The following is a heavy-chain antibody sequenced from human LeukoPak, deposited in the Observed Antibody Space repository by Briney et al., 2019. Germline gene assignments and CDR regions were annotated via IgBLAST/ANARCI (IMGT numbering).Heavy chain of an antibody. CDR3: LLGYYQRAFDI. CDR1: GGSFSGYY. D-gene: IGHD3-22*01. Sequence: PSETLSLTCAVYGGSFSGYYWSWIRQPPGKGLEWIGEINHSGSTNYNPSLKSRVTISVDTSKNQFSLKLSSVTAADTAVYYCLLGYYQRAFDISGQGTMVTVSS. V-gene: IGHV4-34*01. J-gene: IGHJ3*02. CDR2: INHSGST.